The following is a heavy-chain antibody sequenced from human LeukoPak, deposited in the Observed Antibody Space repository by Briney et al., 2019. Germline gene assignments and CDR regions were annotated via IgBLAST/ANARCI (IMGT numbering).Heavy chain of an antibody. Sequence: PGGSLRLSCAASGXTFSSYGVHWVRQAPGKGLEWVAVISYDGSNKYYADSVKGRFTISRDNSKNTLYLQMNSLRAEDTAVYYCAKDQLDYWGQGTLVTVSS. CDR1: GXTFSSYG. D-gene: IGHD5-24*01. J-gene: IGHJ4*02. CDR2: ISYDGSNK. V-gene: IGHV3-30*18. CDR3: AKDQLDY.